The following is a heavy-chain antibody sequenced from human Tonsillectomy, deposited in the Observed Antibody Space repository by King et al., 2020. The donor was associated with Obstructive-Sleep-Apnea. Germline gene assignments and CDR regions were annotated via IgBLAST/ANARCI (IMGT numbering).Heavy chain of an antibody. Sequence: VQLVESGAEVKKPGESLKISCKGSGYSFTSYWIAWVRQMPGKGLEWMGIIYPGDSETSYSPSFQGQVTISADKSISTAYLQWSSLKASDTAMYYCARLVSSHTPHAEYFQFWGQGTLVTVSS. CDR3: ARLVSSHTPHAEYFQF. J-gene: IGHJ1*01. CDR1: GYSFTSYW. CDR2: IYPGDSET. D-gene: IGHD6-13*01. V-gene: IGHV5-51*01.